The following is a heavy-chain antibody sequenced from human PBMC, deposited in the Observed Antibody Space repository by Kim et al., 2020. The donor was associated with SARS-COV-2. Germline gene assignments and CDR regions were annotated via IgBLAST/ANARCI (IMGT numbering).Heavy chain of an antibody. J-gene: IGHJ3*02. Sequence: GGSLRLSCAASGFTFSSYAMHWVRQAPGKGLEWVAVISYDGSNKYYADSVKGRFTISRDNSKNTLYLQMNSLRAEDTAVYYCARGDDYGVRVDIWGQGTMVTVSS. CDR2: ISYDGSNK. V-gene: IGHV3-30*04. CDR3: ARGDDYGVRVDI. CDR1: GFTFSSYA. D-gene: IGHD4-17*01.